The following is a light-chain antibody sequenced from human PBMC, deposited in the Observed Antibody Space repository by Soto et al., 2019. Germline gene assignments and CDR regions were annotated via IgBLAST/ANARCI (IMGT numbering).Light chain of an antibody. CDR2: DAS. J-gene: IGKJ5*01. Sequence: ESVVTQSPLSLAGSPGVRATLSCRASQSVSSYLAWYQQKPGQAPRLLVYDASNRATGIPARFSGRGSGTDFTLTIGSLEADDFAVHFCQHLSNVTLIPFSQGALLEIK. CDR3: QHLSNVTLIP. CDR1: QSVSSY. V-gene: IGKV3-11*01.